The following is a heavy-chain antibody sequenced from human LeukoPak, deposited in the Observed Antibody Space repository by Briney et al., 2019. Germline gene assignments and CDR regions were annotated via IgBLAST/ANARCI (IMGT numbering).Heavy chain of an antibody. Sequence: SETLSLTCAVSGYSLSSGYYWGWIRQPPGKGLEWIGNIYHSGSTYYNPSLKSRVPISVDTSKNQFSLKLSSVTAADTAVYYCARLPHLSSGWFDPWGQGTLVTVSS. CDR2: IYHSGST. CDR3: ARLPHLSSGWFDP. V-gene: IGHV4-38-2*01. CDR1: GYSLSSGYY. J-gene: IGHJ5*02. D-gene: IGHD6-19*01.